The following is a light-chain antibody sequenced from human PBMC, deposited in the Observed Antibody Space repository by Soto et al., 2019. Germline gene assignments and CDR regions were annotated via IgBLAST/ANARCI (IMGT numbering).Light chain of an antibody. V-gene: IGKV3-11*01. Sequence: EIVLTQSPATLSLSPGERATLSCRASRSVSSYLAWYQQKPGQAPRLLIYDASNRATGIPARFSGSGSGTDFTLTISSLEPEDFAVYYCQQRSNWPPRVTFGGGTKVDIK. CDR2: DAS. CDR3: QQRSNWPPRVT. CDR1: RSVSSY. J-gene: IGKJ4*01.